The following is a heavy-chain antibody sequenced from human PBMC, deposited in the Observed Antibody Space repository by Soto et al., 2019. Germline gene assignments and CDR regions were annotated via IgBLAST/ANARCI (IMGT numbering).Heavy chain of an antibody. CDR3: ARDGPTSVVVAASFQH. J-gene: IGHJ1*01. CDR1: GYTFTSYD. Sequence: GASVKVSCKASGYTFTSYDINWVRQATGQGLEWMGWMNPNSGNTGYAQKFQGRVTMTRNTSISTAYMELSSLRSEDTAVYYCARDGPTSVVVAASFQHWGQGTLVTVSS. D-gene: IGHD2-15*01. V-gene: IGHV1-8*01. CDR2: MNPNSGNT.